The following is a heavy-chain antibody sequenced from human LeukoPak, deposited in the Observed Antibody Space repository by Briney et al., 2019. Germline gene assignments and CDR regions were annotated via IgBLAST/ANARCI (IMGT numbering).Heavy chain of an antibody. V-gene: IGHV3-30*04. J-gene: IGHJ6*03. CDR3: ARDRGSYSDYYYYYYMDV. Sequence: GGSLRLSCAASGFTFSSYAMHWVRQAPGKGLEWVAVISYDGSNKYYADSVKGRFTISRDNSKNTLYLQMNSLRAEDTAVYYCARDRGSYSDYYYYYYMDVWGKGTTVTVSS. CDR2: ISYDGSNK. CDR1: GFTFSSYA. D-gene: IGHD1-26*01.